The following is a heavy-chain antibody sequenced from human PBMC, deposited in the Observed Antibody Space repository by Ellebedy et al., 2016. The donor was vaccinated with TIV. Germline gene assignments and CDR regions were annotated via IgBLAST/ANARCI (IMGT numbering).Heavy chain of an antibody. J-gene: IGHJ4*02. V-gene: IGHV3-30-3*01. CDR1: GFSFSGYA. Sequence: PGGSLRLSCAASGFSFSGYAMHLFRQAPGKGLECVALISYDGSNQYYTDSVKGRFTISRDNSKNTLYLQMNSLRTDDTAVYHCARTTFDFWGQGTLVTVSS. D-gene: IGHD1-1*01. CDR2: ISYDGSNQ. CDR3: ARTTFDF.